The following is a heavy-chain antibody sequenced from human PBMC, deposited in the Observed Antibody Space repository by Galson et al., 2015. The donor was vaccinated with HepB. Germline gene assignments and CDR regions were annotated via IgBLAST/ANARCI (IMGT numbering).Heavy chain of an antibody. D-gene: IGHD3-3*01. J-gene: IGHJ5*02. Sequence: SVKVSCKASGYTFTGYYMHWVRQAPGQGLEWMGWTNPNSGGTNYAQKFQGRVTMTRDTSISTAYMELSRLRSDDTAVYYCARDWLTIFGVVTPGGWFDPWGQGTLVTVSS. CDR1: GYTFTGYY. CDR3: ARDWLTIFGVVTPGGWFDP. CDR2: TNPNSGGT. V-gene: IGHV1-2*02.